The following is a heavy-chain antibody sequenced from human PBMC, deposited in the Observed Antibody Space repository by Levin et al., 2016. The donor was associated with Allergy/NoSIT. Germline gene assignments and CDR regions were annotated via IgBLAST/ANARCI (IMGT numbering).Heavy chain of an antibody. J-gene: IGHJ6*02. CDR3: ARVKGGMGIFGVVTHYYYYYGMDV. D-gene: IGHD3-3*01. V-gene: IGHV1-2*02. CDR2: INPNSGGT. CDR1: GYTFTGYY. Sequence: ASVKVSCKASGYTFTGYYMHWVRQAPGQGLEWMGWINPNSGGTNYAQKFQGRVTMTRDTSISTAYMELSRLRSDDTAVYYCARVKGGMGIFGVVTHYYYYYGMDVWGQGTTVTVSS.